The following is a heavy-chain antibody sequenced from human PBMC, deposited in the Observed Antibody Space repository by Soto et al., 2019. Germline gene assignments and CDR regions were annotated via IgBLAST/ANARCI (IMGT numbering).Heavy chain of an antibody. CDR3: ARASITISPVYWFDP. Sequence: ASVKVSCKASGYTFTSYGISWVRQAPGQGLEWMGWISAYNGNTNYAQKLQGRVTMTTDTSTSTAYMELRSLRSDDTAVYYCARASITISPVYWFDPWGQGTRVTVSS. CDR2: ISAYNGNT. D-gene: IGHD3-3*01. CDR1: GYTFTSYG. J-gene: IGHJ5*02. V-gene: IGHV1-18*01.